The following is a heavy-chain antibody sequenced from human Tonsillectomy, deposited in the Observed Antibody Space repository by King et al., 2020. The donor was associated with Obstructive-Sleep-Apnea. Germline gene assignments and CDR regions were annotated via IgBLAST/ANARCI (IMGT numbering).Heavy chain of an antibody. J-gene: IGHJ5*02. D-gene: IGHD3-10*01. CDR1: GGSISSGGYS. V-gene: IGHV4-30-4*07. CDR2: IYHSGST. Sequence: LQLQESGPGLVKPSQTLSLTCAVSGGSISSGGYSWSWIRQPPGKGLEWIGYIYHSGSTHYNPSLKSRLTISVDTSKNQFSLKLSSVTAADTAIYYCARARGFYGSGSYTWFDPWGQGTLVTVSS. CDR3: ARARGFYGSGSYTWFDP.